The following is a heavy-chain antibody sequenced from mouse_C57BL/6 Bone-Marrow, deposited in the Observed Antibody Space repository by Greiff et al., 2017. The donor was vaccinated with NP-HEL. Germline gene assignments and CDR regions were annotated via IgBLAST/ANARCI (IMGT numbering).Heavy chain of an antibody. CDR3: PSDYYGSSYAMDY. D-gene: IGHD1-1*01. CDR2: IRLKSDNYAT. J-gene: IGHJ4*01. Sequence: EVKVEESGGGLVQPGGSMKLSCVASGFTFSNYWMNWVRQSPEKGLEWVAQIRLKSDNYATHYAESVKGRFTISRDDSKSSVYLQMNNLRAEDTGIYYCPSDYYGSSYAMDYWGQGTSVTVSS. CDR1: GFTFSNYW. V-gene: IGHV6-3*01.